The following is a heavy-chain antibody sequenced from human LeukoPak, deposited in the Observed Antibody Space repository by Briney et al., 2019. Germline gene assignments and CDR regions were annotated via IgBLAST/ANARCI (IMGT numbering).Heavy chain of an antibody. Sequence: SETLSLTCTVSGGSISSSSYYWSWIRQPPGKGLEWIGYIYYSGSTNYNPSLKSRVTISVDTSKNQFSLKLSSVTAADTAVYYCARWDFGEGDAFDIWGQGTMVTVSS. J-gene: IGHJ3*02. CDR2: IYYSGST. CDR3: ARWDFGEGDAFDI. V-gene: IGHV4-61*01. D-gene: IGHD3-3*01. CDR1: GGSISSSSYY.